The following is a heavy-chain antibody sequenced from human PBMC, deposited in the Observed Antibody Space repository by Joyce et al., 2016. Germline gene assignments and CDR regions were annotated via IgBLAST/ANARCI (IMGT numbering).Heavy chain of an antibody. CDR2: IHYSGST. J-gene: IGHJ3*02. CDR1: GYSISSDNW. CDR3: ARIAGTTPYDAFDI. V-gene: IGHV4-28*01. Sequence: QVQLQESGPGPVKPSDTLSLTCSVSGYSISSDNWWGWIRQPPGKGLEWIGQIHYSGSTYYNPSLKSRVTMSPDTSKNQFSLKLSSVTAVDTAIYYCARIAGTTPYDAFDIWGQGTLVTVSS. D-gene: IGHD1-7*01.